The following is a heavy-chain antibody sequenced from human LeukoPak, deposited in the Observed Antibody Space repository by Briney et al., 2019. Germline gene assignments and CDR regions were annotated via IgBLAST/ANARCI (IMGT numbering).Heavy chain of an antibody. CDR2: IIGNGGSA. CDR1: GFTFSSFA. J-gene: IGHJ4*02. V-gene: IGHV3-23*01. D-gene: IGHD2-21*01. CDR3: AKIVGSRHC. Sequence: GGSLRLSCSASGFTFSSFALSWVRQAPGKGLEWVSGIIGNGGSAYYADSVKGRFTISRDNSKNTLYLQMNSLRAEDTAVYYCAKIVGSRHCWGQETVVSVSS.